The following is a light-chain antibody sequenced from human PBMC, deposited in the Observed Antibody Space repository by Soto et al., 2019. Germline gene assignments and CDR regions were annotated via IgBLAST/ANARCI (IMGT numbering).Light chain of an antibody. V-gene: IGKV1-16*02. J-gene: IGKJ5*01. CDR2: TTS. Sequence: DIQMTQSPSSLSASVGDRVTITCRASQDITNYLAWFQQKPGKSPKSLLYTTSSLQSGVPSKFRGSGSGTDFTLAISSLQPEDFATYYCQHYHSYPITFGQGIRLEIK. CDR1: QDITNY. CDR3: QHYHSYPIT.